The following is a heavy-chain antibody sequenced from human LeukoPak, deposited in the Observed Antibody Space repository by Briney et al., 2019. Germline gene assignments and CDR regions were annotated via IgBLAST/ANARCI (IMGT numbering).Heavy chain of an antibody. CDR3: AGGSYSSSWYDNNAFDY. CDR1: GFTFSSYW. CDR2: INSDGSST. D-gene: IGHD6-13*01. V-gene: IGHV3-74*01. J-gene: IGHJ4*02. Sequence: GGSLRLSCAASGFTFSSYWMHWVRQAPGKGLVWVSRINSDGSSTSYADSVKGRFTISRDNAKNTLYLQMNSLRAEDTAVYYCAGGSYSSSWYDNNAFDYWGQGTLVTVSS.